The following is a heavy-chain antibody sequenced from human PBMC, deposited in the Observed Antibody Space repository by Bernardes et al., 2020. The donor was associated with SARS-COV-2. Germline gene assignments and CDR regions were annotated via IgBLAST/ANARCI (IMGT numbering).Heavy chain of an antibody. Sequence: ASVKVSCKASGYTFSDYYIHWLRQAPGQGFEWMGWISPKSGATNYAQKFQGRVTMTRDTSITTDDMELSRLRSDDTAVYYCARTFYYDRGGDSVFDQWGQGTLVTVSS. J-gene: IGHJ4*02. CDR1: GYTFSDYY. V-gene: IGHV1-2*02. D-gene: IGHD2-21*01. CDR3: ARTFYYDRGGDSVFDQ. CDR2: ISPKSGAT.